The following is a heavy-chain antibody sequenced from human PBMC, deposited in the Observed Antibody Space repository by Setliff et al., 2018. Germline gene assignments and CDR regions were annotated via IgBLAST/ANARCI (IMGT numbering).Heavy chain of an antibody. Sequence: SETLSLTCTVSGGSISSSSYYWGWIRQPPGKGLEWIGGIYYSGSTYYTPYLKSRVTISVDTSKNQFSLKLTSVTAADTAVYYCARHASSGLQTFDFWGQGALVTVSS. CDR2: IYYSGST. J-gene: IGHJ4*02. D-gene: IGHD6-13*01. CDR1: GGSISSSSYY. CDR3: ARHASSGLQTFDF. V-gene: IGHV4-39*01.